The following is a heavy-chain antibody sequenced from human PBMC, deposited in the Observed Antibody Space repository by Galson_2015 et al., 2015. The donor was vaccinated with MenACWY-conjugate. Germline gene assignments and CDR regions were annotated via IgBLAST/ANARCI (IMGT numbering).Heavy chain of an antibody. CDR3: ARGIGDYVDGSGDC. Sequence: SLRLSCAASGFIFSSYSMNWARQAPGKGLEWVSSIDSSGSDIYYGDSVKGRFTISRDNAKNSVFLQMNSLRAEDTAVYYCARGIGDYVDGSGDCWGQGTLVTVSS. J-gene: IGHJ4*02. CDR2: IDSSGSDI. D-gene: IGHD4-17*01. V-gene: IGHV3-21*01. CDR1: GFIFSSYS.